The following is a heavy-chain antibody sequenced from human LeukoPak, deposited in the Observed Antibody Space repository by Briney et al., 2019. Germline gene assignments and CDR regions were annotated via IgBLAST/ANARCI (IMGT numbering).Heavy chain of an antibody. V-gene: IGHV3-21*01. CDR3: AKDSSGYPYYFDY. J-gene: IGHJ4*02. CDR2: ISSSSSYI. Sequence: GGSLRLSCAASGFTFSSYSMNWVRQASEKGLEWVSSISSSSSYIYYADSVKGRFTISRDNAKNSLYLQMNSLRAEDTAVYYCAKDSSGYPYYFDYWGQGTLVTVSS. D-gene: IGHD3-22*01. CDR1: GFTFSSYS.